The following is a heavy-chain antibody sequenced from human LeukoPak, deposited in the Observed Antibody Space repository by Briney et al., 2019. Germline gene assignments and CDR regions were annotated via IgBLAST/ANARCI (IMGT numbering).Heavy chain of an antibody. V-gene: IGHV4-31*03. Sequence: PSQTLSLTCTVSGGSISSDGYYWRWIRQHPGKGLEWIGYIYYSGTTYYNPSLKSRVTISVDTSKNQFSLKLSSVTAADTAVYYCARTSTSIFGVVINAFDYWGQGTLVTVSS. CDR2: IYYSGTT. CDR3: ARTSTSIFGVVINAFDY. D-gene: IGHD3-3*01. J-gene: IGHJ4*02. CDR1: GGSISSDGYY.